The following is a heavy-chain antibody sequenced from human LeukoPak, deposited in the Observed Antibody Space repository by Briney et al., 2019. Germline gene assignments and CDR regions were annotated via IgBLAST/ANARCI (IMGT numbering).Heavy chain of an antibody. CDR1: GFTFSNYW. V-gene: IGHV3-74*01. D-gene: IGHD2-21*02. J-gene: IGHJ6*02. CDR3: SRDSLSSCGGDCYSGLDV. CDR2: IKSDGSST. Sequence: GGSLRLSCAASGFTFSNYWMHWVRQAPGEALMWVSRIKSDGSSTTYADSVKGRFTISRDDAKNTLYLQMNSLRAEDTAVYYCSRDSLSSCGGDCYSGLDVWGQGTTVTVSS.